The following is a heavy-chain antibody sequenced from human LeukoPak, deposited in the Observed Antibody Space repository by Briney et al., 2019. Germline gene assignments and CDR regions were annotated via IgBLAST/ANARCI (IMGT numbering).Heavy chain of an antibody. CDR3: ARESGYYYGMDV. Sequence: SETLSLTCTVSGGSISSYYWSWIRQPPGKGLEWIGYIYYSGSTNYNPSLKSRVTTSVDTSKNQFSLKLSSVTAADTAVYYCARESGYYYGMDVWGQGTTVTVSS. J-gene: IGHJ6*02. CDR2: IYYSGST. V-gene: IGHV4-59*01. D-gene: IGHD3-10*01. CDR1: GGSISSYY.